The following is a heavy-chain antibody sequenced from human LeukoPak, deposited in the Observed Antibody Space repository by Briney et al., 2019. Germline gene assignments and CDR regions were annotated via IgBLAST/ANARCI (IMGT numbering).Heavy chain of an antibody. J-gene: IGHJ4*02. CDR3: ARGHSGSSFDY. Sequence: SVKVSCKASGYTFTSYGISWVRQAPGQGLEWMGRIIPILSIANYAQKFQGRVTITADKSTSTAYMELSSLRSEDTAVYYCARGHSGSSFDYWGQGTLVTVSS. V-gene: IGHV1-69*04. D-gene: IGHD1-26*01. CDR2: IIPILSIA. CDR1: GYTFTSYG.